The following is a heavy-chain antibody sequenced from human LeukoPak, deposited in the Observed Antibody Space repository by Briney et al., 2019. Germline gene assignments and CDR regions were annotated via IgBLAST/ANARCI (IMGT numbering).Heavy chain of an antibody. CDR1: VGTFRRND. V-gene: IGHV1-69*10. CDR3: ASSYSGYHY. Sequence: SVKVSCKAFVGTFRRNDLTWVRQAPGQGLEWMGGFIPNLSIAHYAQKFKARVTITADESTTTVYMELRSLRSEDTAVYYCASSYSGYHYWGQGTLVTVSS. CDR2: FIPNLSIA. J-gene: IGHJ4*02. D-gene: IGHD5-12*01.